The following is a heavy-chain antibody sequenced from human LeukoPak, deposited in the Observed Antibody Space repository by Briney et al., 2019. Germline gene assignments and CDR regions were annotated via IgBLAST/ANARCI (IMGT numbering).Heavy chain of an antibody. Sequence: GGSLRLSCVASGFTFSKSWMSWVRQAPGKGLEWVANIKEDGSEKYYVDSVKGRFTISRDNAKNSLYLQMNSLRAEDTAVYYCARDSSGRDWGQGTLVTVSS. D-gene: IGHD6-19*01. CDR3: ARDSSGRD. J-gene: IGHJ4*02. CDR2: IKEDGSEK. V-gene: IGHV3-7*01. CDR1: GFTFSKSW.